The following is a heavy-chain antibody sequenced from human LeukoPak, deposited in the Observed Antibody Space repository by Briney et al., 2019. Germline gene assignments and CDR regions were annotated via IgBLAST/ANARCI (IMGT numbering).Heavy chain of an antibody. V-gene: IGHV3-9*01. CDR2: ISWNSGSI. CDR3: AKDGGYSYGYGWLDY. Sequence: GGSLRLSCAASGFTFDDYAMHWVRQAPGKGLEWVSGISWNSGSIGYADSVKGRFTISRDNAKNSLYLQMNSLRAEDTALYYCAKDGGYSYGYGWLDYWGQGTLVTVSS. J-gene: IGHJ4*02. CDR1: GFTFDDYA. D-gene: IGHD5-18*01.